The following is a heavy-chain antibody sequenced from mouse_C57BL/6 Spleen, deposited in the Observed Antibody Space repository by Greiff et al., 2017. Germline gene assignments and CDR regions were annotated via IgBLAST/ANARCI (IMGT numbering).Heavy chain of an antibody. CDR2: IDPETGGT. CDR3: TQTAQATPLYYFDY. Sequence: QVQLKESGAELVRPGASVTLSCKASGYTFTDYEMHWVKQTPVHGLEWIGAIDPETGGTAYNQKFKGKAILTADKSSSTAYMELRSLTSEDSAVYYCTQTAQATPLYYFDYWGQGTTLTVSS. J-gene: IGHJ2*01. CDR1: GYTFTDYE. D-gene: IGHD3-2*02. V-gene: IGHV1-15*01.